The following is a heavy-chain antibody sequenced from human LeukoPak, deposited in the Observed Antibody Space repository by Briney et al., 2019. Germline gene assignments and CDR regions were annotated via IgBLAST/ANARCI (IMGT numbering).Heavy chain of an antibody. V-gene: IGHV1-18*01. Sequence: KLQGRVTMTTDTSTSTAYMELRSLRSDDTAVYYCARSYCSGGSCYSEFDYWGQGTLVTVSS. D-gene: IGHD2-15*01. CDR3: ARSYCSGGSCYSEFDY. J-gene: IGHJ4*02.